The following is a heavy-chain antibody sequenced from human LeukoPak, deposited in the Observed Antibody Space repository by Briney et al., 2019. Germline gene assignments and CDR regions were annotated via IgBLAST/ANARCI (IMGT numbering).Heavy chain of an antibody. J-gene: IGHJ5*02. V-gene: IGHV1-2*02. CDR2: INPNSGGT. CDR3: ARGPRYYDSSGQSWFDP. D-gene: IGHD3-22*01. Sequence: ASVKVSCKASGYTFTGYYMHWVRQAPGQGLEWMGWINPNSGGTNYAQKFQGRVTMTRDTSISTAYMELSRLRSDDTAVYYRARGPRYYDSSGQSWFDPWGQGTLVTVSS. CDR1: GYTFTGYY.